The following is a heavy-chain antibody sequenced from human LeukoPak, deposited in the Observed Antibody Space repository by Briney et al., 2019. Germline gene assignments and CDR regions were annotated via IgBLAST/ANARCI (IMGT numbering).Heavy chain of an antibody. J-gene: IGHJ5*02. D-gene: IGHD6-19*01. CDR1: GGTFSSYA. CDR3: ARGRIAVAGRNWFDP. CDR2: IIPIFGTA. Sequence: SVKVSCKASGGTFSSYAISWVRQAPGQGLEWMGGIIPIFGTANYAQKFQGRVTTTADESTSTAYMELSSLRSEDTAVYYCARGRIAVAGRNWFDPWGQGTLVTVSS. V-gene: IGHV1-69*13.